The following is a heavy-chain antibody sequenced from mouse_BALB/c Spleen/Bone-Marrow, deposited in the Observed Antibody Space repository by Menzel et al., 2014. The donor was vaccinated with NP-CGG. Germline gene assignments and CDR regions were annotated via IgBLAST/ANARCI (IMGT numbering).Heavy chain of an antibody. D-gene: IGHD3-1*01. CDR3: ARDRAARATGYYFDY. V-gene: IGHV7-3*02. CDR1: GFTFXDYY. CDR2: IRNKANGYTT. J-gene: IGHJ2*01. Sequence: EVKLMESGGGLVQPGGSLRLSCAPSGFTFXDYYMSWVRQPPGRALEWLGFIRNKANGYTTGYSASVKGRFTISRDNSQSILYLQMNTLRAEDSATYYCARDRAARATGYYFDYWGQGTTLTVSS.